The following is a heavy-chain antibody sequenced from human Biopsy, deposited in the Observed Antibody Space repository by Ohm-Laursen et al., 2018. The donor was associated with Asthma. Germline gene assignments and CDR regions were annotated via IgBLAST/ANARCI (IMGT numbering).Heavy chain of an antibody. Sequence: SVKVSCKASGDSFSNYAISWVRQAPGQGLEWMGGLIPVLGTPDHAQMFEGRVTITADESTSTAHMELSSLSSEDTAVYYCARGYSGSDRIVYYYSGLEVWGQGTTVTVSS. D-gene: IGHD5-12*01. J-gene: IGHJ6*02. CDR1: GDSFSNYA. CDR2: LIPVLGTP. CDR3: ARGYSGSDRIVYYYSGLEV. V-gene: IGHV1-69*13.